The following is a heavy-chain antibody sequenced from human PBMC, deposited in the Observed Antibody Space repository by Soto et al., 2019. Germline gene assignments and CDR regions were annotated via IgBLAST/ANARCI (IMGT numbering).Heavy chain of an antibody. J-gene: IGHJ4*02. Sequence: QVQLVQSGAEEKKPGASVKVSCKASGYTFTSYAMHWVRQAPGQRLEWMGWINAGNGNTKYSQKFQGRVTITRDTSASTAYMELCSLRSEDTAVYYCARKRYGGNFAFDYWGQGTLVTVSS. CDR2: INAGNGNT. D-gene: IGHD4-17*01. CDR3: ARKRYGGNFAFDY. CDR1: GYTFTSYA. V-gene: IGHV1-3*05.